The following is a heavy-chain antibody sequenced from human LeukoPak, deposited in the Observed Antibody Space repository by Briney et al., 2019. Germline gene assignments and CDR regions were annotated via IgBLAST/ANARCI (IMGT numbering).Heavy chain of an antibody. CDR1: GLTFSSYS. CDR2: ISRSSSTI. V-gene: IGHV3-48*04. D-gene: IGHD2-21*02. Sequence: GGSLRLSCAASGLTFSSYSMNWVRQAPGKGLEWVSYISRSSSTIYYADSVKGRFTISRDNAKNSLYLQMNSLRAEDTAVYYCARYHIVVVTAPEKYCFDYWGQGTLVTVSS. J-gene: IGHJ4*02. CDR3: ARYHIVVVTAPEKYCFDY.